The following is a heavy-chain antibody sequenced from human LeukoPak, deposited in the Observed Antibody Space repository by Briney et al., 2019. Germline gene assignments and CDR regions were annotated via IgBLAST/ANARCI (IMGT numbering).Heavy chain of an antibody. CDR2: IYPRGST. D-gene: IGHD2-2*01. V-gene: IGHV4-30-2*01. CDR1: GGSISSGSYS. J-gene: IGHJ4*02. Sequence: PSETLSLTCAVSGGSISSGSYSWSWIRQPPGKGLEWIGYIYPRGSTYYNPSLKSRVTISLDRSKNQFSLNLTSITAADTAVYYCAGQNVPTPHDYWGQGTQVTVSS. CDR3: AGQNVPTPHDY.